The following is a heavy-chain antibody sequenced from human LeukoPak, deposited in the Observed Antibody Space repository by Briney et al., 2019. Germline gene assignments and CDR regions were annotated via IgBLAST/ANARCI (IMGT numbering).Heavy chain of an antibody. Sequence: HTGGSLRLSCAASGFTFSNYAIHWVRQAPGKGLEWVAVISYDGTNKYYADSVKGRFTISRDNSKNTLFLQMNSLRVEDTAVYYCAKKRRPVAGTDLFDYWGQGTLVTVSS. J-gene: IGHJ4*02. D-gene: IGHD6-19*01. CDR2: ISYDGTNK. V-gene: IGHV3-30*04. CDR1: GFTFSNYA. CDR3: AKKRRPVAGTDLFDY.